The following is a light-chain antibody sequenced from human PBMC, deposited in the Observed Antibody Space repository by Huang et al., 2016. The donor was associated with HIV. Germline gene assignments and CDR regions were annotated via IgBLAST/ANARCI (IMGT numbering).Light chain of an antibody. CDR3: QQYPDWPWT. CDR1: QRIGDH. V-gene: IGKV3-15*01. Sequence: EIIMTQSPVAVSVSPGKRVSLSCGASQRIGDHLAWYQQKVGQSPTLLIYDGYLWVTDISPRFRATGSGTDFTLIINDIQSEDFALYYCQQYPDWPWTFGQGTRV. J-gene: IGKJ1*01. CDR2: DGY.